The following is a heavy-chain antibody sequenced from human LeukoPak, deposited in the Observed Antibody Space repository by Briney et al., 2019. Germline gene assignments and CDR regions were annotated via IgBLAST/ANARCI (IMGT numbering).Heavy chain of an antibody. CDR1: GFTFSSYS. CDR2: ISGSGGST. D-gene: IGHD3-22*01. V-gene: IGHV3-23*01. CDR3: AKASAMIVVVSKHFDY. Sequence: GGSLRLSCAASGFTFSSYSMNWVRQAPGKGLEWVSAISGSGGSTYYADSVKGRFTISRDNSKNTLYLQMNSLRAEDTAVYYCAKASAMIVVVSKHFDYWGQGTLVTVSS. J-gene: IGHJ4*02.